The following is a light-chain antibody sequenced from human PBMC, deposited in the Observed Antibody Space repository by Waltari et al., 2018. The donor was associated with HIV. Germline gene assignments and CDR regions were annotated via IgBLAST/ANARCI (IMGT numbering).Light chain of an antibody. J-gene: IGLJ3*02. CDR3: ASYTANDTVL. CDR1: DSDFGVYDF. V-gene: IGLV2-14*01. Sequence: SGLTQPASVSGFPGQSITISCTGADSDFGVYDFVSWYPQYPGKVPKVILSKVDSRASGVSDRFSGSKSGNTASLRISGLRTEDEGVYFCASYTANDTVLFAGGTTVTVL. CDR2: KVD.